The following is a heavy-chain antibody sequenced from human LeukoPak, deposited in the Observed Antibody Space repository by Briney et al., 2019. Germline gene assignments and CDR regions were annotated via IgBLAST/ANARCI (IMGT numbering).Heavy chain of an antibody. V-gene: IGHV3-64*01. J-gene: IGHJ4*02. Sequence: GGSLRLSCAAFGFTFSSYSMHLVRQAPGKGLEYVSAISSNGGSTYYANSVKGRFTISRDNSKNTLYLQMGRLRAEDMAVYYCARDGRMVRGSLFDYWGQGTLVTVSS. CDR1: GFTFSSYS. D-gene: IGHD3-10*01. CDR2: ISSNGGST. CDR3: ARDGRMVRGSLFDY.